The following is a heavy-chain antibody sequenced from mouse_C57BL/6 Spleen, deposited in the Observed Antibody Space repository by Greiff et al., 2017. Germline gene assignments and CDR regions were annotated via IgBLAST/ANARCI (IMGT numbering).Heavy chain of an antibody. CDR3: ARHEDYGSSPYFDY. Sequence: DVQLVESGGDLVKPGGSLKLSCAASGFTFSSYGMSWVRQTPDKRLEWVATISSGGSYTYYPDSVKGRFTISRDNAKNTLYLQMSSLKSEDTAMYYCARHEDYGSSPYFDYWGQGTTLTVSS. J-gene: IGHJ2*01. CDR2: ISSGGSYT. CDR1: GFTFSSYG. V-gene: IGHV5-6*01. D-gene: IGHD1-1*01.